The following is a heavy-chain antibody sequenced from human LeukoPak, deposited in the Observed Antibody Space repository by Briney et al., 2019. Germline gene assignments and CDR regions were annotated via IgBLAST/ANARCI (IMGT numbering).Heavy chain of an antibody. CDR2: IKSKTDGGTT. CDR3: TTDLSDILSYYYYYMDV. CDR1: GFTFSNAW. D-gene: IGHD3-9*01. Sequence: MTGGSLRLSCAASGFTFSNAWMSWVRQAPGKGLEWVGRIKSKTDGGTTDYAAPVKGRFTISRDDSKNTLYLQMNSLKTEDTAVYYCTTDLSDILSYYYYYMDVWGKGTTVTVSS. J-gene: IGHJ6*03. V-gene: IGHV3-15*01.